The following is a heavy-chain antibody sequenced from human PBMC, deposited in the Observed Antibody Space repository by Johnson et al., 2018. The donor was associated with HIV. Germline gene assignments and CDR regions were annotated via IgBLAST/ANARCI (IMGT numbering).Heavy chain of an antibody. Sequence: AQLVESGGGLVQPGGSLRLSCAVSGFTFSNFAMHWVRQAPGKGLEYVSAISSNGIGTYYANSVDGRFTISRDNDKNTLYLEMGSLRVEDMAVYYCARSRGPMRKDAFDIWGQGTKVTVSS. CDR2: ISSNGIGT. CDR3: ARSRGPMRKDAFDI. D-gene: IGHD3-10*01. CDR1: GFTFSNFA. J-gene: IGHJ3*02. V-gene: IGHV3-64*01.